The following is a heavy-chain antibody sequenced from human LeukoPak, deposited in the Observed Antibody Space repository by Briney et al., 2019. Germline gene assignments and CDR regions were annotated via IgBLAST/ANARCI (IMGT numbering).Heavy chain of an antibody. D-gene: IGHD3-22*01. J-gene: IGHJ4*02. V-gene: IGHV5-51*01. Sequence: GESLKISCQGSGYSFTSYWIGWVRQMPGKGLEWMGIIYPGDSDTRYSPSFQGQVTISADKSISTAYLQWSSLKASDTAMYYCARQLDYDSSGYYYFVYWGQGTLVTVSS. CDR3: ARQLDYDSSGYYYFVY. CDR2: IYPGDSDT. CDR1: GYSFTSYW.